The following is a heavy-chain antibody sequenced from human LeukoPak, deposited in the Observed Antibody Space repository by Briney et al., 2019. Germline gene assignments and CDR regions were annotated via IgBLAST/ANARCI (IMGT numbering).Heavy chain of an antibody. V-gene: IGHV1-8*01. CDR2: MNPNSGNT. D-gene: IGHD3-3*01. J-gene: IGHJ4*02. CDR1: GYTFDNYD. CDR3: ARGAPVAIFGPGFAEYFEY. Sequence: ASVKVSCKTSGYTFDNYDINWVRHATGQGLELMGWMNPNSGNTGYSQKFQGRVIMTTNTSMSTAYMELRGLRSEDTAIYYCARGAPVAIFGPGFAEYFEYWGQGTVVAVSS.